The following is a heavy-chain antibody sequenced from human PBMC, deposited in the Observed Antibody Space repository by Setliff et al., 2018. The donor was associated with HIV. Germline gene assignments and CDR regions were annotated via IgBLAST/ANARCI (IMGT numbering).Heavy chain of an antibody. Sequence: PSETLSLTCTVSGYSISSGYYWGWIRQPPGKVLDWIGSFFPSGGTYYNPSLQSRVTILVDTSKNQLSLKLRSVTVADRAVYFCARGTTVFGVDTEWTSRFFDYCGQGMLFTVSS. J-gene: IGHJ4*02. D-gene: IGHD3-3*01. CDR3: ARGTTVFGVDTEWTSRFFDY. V-gene: IGHV4-38-2*02. CDR1: GYSISSGYY. CDR2: FFPSGGT.